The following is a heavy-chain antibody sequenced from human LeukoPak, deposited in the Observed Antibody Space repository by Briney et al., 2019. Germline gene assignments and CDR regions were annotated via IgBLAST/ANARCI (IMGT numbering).Heavy chain of an antibody. CDR1: GFTFSSYG. D-gene: IGHD6-13*01. V-gene: IGHV3-30*02. CDR2: IRYDGSNK. CDR3: AREKTWYSSSCDY. J-gene: IGHJ4*02. Sequence: GGSLRLSCAASGFTFSSYGMHWVRQAPGKGLEWVAFIRYDGSNKYYADSVKGRFTISRDNAKNSLYLQMNSLRAEDTAVYYCAREKTWYSSSCDYWGQGTLVTVSS.